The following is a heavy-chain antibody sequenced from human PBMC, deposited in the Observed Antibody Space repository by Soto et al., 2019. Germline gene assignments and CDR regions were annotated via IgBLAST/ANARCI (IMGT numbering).Heavy chain of an antibody. CDR2: ISSSSSYI. CDR1: GFTFSSYS. J-gene: IGHJ4*02. Sequence: GGSLRLSCAASGFTFSSYSMNWVRQAPGKGLEWVSSISSSSSYIYYADSVKGRFTISRDNAKNSLYLQMNSLRAEDTAVYYCARDYGTGDLGYYFDYWGQGTLVTVSS. D-gene: IGHD7-27*01. CDR3: ARDYGTGDLGYYFDY. V-gene: IGHV3-21*01.